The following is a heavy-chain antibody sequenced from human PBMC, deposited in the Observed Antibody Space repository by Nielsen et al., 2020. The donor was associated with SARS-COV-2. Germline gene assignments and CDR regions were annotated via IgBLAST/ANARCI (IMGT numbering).Heavy chain of an antibody. D-gene: IGHD1-26*01. CDR1: GFTFGDYA. J-gene: IGHJ4*02. CDR3: TRDRSGSSRPYYFDY. CDR2: SRSKAYGGTT. V-gene: IGHV3-49*03. Sequence: GGSLRLSCTASGFTFGDYAMSWFRQAPGKGLEWVGFSRSKAYGGTTEYAASVKGRFTISRDDSKSIAYLQMNSLKTEDTAVYYCTRDRSGSSRPYYFDYWGQGTLVTVSS.